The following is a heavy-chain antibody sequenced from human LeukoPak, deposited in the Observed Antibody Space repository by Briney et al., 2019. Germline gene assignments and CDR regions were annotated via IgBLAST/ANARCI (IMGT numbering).Heavy chain of an antibody. CDR2: INPNSGGT. Sequence: ASVKVSCKASGYTFTGYYMHWVRQAPGQGLEWMGWINPNSGGTNYAQKFQGRVTMTRDTSISTAYMELSRLRSDDTAVYYCARLANTMIVVDSVDVWGQGTTVTVSS. CDR3: ARLANTMIVVDSVDV. CDR1: GYTFTGYY. V-gene: IGHV1-2*02. D-gene: IGHD3-22*01. J-gene: IGHJ6*02.